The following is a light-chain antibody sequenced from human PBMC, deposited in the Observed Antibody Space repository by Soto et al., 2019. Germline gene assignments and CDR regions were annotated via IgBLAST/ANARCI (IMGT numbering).Light chain of an antibody. CDR2: DNS. V-gene: IGLV1-40*01. CDR3: HSYDSSLSVL. CDR1: SSNIGAGYD. J-gene: IGLJ2*01. Sequence: QSVLTQPPSVSGAPGQRVTISCTGSSSNIGAGYDVHWYQQLPGTAPKLLIYDNSNRPSGVPDRFSGSKSGTSASLAITGLQADDQAEYYCHSYDSSLSVLFGGGTKLTVL.